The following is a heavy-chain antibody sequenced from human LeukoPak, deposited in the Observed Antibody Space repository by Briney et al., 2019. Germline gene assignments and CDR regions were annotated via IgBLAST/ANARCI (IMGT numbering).Heavy chain of an antibody. CDR2: ISSSSSTI. CDR1: GFTFSSYS. V-gene: IGHV3-48*04. J-gene: IGHJ4*02. Sequence: PGGSLRLSCAASGFTFSSYSMNWVRQAPGKGLEWVSYISSSSSTIYYADSVKGRFTISRDNAKNSLYLQMNSLRAEDTAVYYCARDRGGYSPSYYFDYWGQGTLVTVSS. D-gene: IGHD5-24*01. CDR3: ARDRGGYSPSYYFDY.